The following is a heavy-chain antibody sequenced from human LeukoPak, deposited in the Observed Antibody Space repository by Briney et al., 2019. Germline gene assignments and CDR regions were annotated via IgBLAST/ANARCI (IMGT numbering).Heavy chain of an antibody. CDR2: ISNSGGST. CDR3: AKQLGYCCDGSCYFDY. V-gene: IGHV3-23*01. J-gene: IGHJ4*02. Sequence: GGSLRLSCAASGFSFSTYAMSWVRQVPGKGLEWVSAISNSGGSTYSADSVKGRFTISRDNSKNTLYLQMNNLRAEDTAVYHCAKQLGYCCDGSCYFDYWGQGTLVTVSS. CDR1: GFSFSTYA. D-gene: IGHD2-15*01.